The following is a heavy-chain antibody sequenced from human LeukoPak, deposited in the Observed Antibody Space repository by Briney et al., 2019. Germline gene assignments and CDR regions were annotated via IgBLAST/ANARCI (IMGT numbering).Heavy chain of an antibody. CDR3: VKDRPCTACAPSDF. Sequence: GGSLRLSCAASGFTFSKYAMSWVRRAPGKGLEWVSSISTRCSTFYADSVEGRFTISRDNSKNTLSLQMSSLRADDTALYYCVKDRPCTACAPSDFWGQGTLVTVSS. CDR2: ISTRCST. CDR1: GFTFSKYA. J-gene: IGHJ4*02. V-gene: IGHV3-23*01.